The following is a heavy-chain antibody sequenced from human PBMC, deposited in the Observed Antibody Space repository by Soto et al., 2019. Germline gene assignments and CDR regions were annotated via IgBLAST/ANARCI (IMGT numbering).Heavy chain of an antibody. CDR1: GFTFTTYG. D-gene: IGHD2-2*01. Sequence: QVQLVVSGGGMVQPGRSLRLSCAASGFTFTTYGMHWVRQAPGKGLVWVALISYDGKNKYYAESVKGRFTISSDNSKNQQFLQMNSLRAAETPVYYCANDSLKGEVPAALSSDYVGQGTQVTVSS. V-gene: IGHV3-30*18. CDR3: ANDSLKGEVPAALSSDY. CDR2: ISYDGKNK. J-gene: IGHJ4*01.